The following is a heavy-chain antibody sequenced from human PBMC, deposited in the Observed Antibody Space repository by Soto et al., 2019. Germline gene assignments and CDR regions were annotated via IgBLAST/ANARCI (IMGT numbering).Heavy chain of an antibody. V-gene: IGHV1-18*04. J-gene: IGHJ4*02. CDR2: TSADNGDT. D-gene: IGHD2-2*01. Sequence: QVQLVQSGAEVKEPGASVKVSCKASGYTFTHYGFSWGRQAPGQGLEWMAWTSADNGDTNYAPKLQDRVTLTTDTSTGTAYMELRSLRSDDPAVYYCARDERGTCTSSICYYFDYWGQGTLVTVSS. CDR1: GYTFTHYG. CDR3: ARDERGTCTSSICYYFDY.